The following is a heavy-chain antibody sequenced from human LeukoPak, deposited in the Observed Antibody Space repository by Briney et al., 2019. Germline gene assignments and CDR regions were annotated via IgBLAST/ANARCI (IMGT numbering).Heavy chain of an antibody. CDR2: IRYDGSNK. J-gene: IGHJ4*02. Sequence: GGSLRLSCAASGFTFSSYGMHWVRQAPGKGLEWVAFIRYDGSNKYYADSVKGRFTISRDNSKNTLYLQMNSLRAEDTAVYYCANPLYSSGWGRPDYWGQGTLVTVSS. V-gene: IGHV3-30*02. CDR3: ANPLYSSGWGRPDY. D-gene: IGHD6-19*01. CDR1: GFTFSSYG.